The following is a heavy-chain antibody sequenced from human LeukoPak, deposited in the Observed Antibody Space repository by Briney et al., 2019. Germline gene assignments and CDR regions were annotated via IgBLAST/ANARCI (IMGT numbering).Heavy chain of an antibody. V-gene: IGHV6-1*01. J-gene: IGHJ6*03. CDR3: AREGGGGDDGIDYYYYMDV. Sequence: SQTLSLTCAFCGDIVSSNSAAWDWITQSPSRGLEWLERTYYKTKLYNDYAVYVKNRITINPHTSQNQCSLPLNYVTPEETAVDYCAREGGGGDDGIDYYYYMDVWGKGTTVTVSS. CDR1: GDIVSSNSAA. CDR2: TYYKTKLYN. D-gene: IGHD2-21*02.